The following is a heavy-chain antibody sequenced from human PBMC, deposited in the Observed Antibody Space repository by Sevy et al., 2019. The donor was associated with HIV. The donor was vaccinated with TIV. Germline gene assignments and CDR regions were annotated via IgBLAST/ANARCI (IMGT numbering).Heavy chain of an antibody. CDR3: ARGSHDYGDYDRDVGFDY. Sequence: GGSLRLSCADSGFTFSSYTMNWVRQAPGKGLEWVSSISSTGNYIYYADSLKGRFSISRDNAKNPLYLQMNSLRAEDRAVYYCARGSHDYGDYDRDVGFDYWGQGTLVTVSS. CDR2: ISSTGNYI. CDR1: GFTFSSYT. V-gene: IGHV3-21*01. J-gene: IGHJ4*02. D-gene: IGHD4-17*01.